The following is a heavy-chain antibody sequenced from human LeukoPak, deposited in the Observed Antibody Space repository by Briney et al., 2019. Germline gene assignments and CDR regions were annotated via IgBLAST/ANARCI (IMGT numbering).Heavy chain of an antibody. D-gene: IGHD2-15*01. CDR2: IYYSGST. Sequence: SETLSLTCTVSGGSISSYYWSWIRQPPGKGLEWIGYIYYSGSTYYNPSLKSRVTISVDTSKNQFSLKLSSVTAADTAVYYCARASRGVVVAATQARWFDPWGQGTLVTVSS. V-gene: IGHV4-59*12. CDR3: ARASRGVVVAATQARWFDP. CDR1: GGSISSYY. J-gene: IGHJ5*02.